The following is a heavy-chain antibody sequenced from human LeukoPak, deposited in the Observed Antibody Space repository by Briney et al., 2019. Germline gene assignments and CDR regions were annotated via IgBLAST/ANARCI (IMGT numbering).Heavy chain of an antibody. CDR2: ISSSSSYI. CDR3: ARDTAVTGVYDY. Sequence: GGSLRLSCAASGFTFSSYSMNWVRQAPGKGLEWVSSISSSSSYIYYADSVKGRFTISRDNAKNSLYLQVNSLRAEDTAVYYCARDTAVTGVYDYWGQGTLVTVSS. D-gene: IGHD7-27*01. V-gene: IGHV3-21*01. CDR1: GFTFSSYS. J-gene: IGHJ4*02.